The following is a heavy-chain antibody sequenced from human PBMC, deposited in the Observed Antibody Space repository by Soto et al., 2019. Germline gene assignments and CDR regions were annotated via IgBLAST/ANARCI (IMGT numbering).Heavy chain of an antibody. Sequence: QVQLQESGPGLVKPSETLSLTCTVSGGSISSYYWSWIRQPPGKGLEWIGYIYYSGSTNYNPSPKSRVAISVDASKDQCSLKLSSVTAADTAVYYCARRYGGNFDYWGQGTLVTVSS. CDR1: GGSISSYY. J-gene: IGHJ4*02. D-gene: IGHD1-26*01. CDR3: ARRYGGNFDY. CDR2: IYYSGST. V-gene: IGHV4-59*01.